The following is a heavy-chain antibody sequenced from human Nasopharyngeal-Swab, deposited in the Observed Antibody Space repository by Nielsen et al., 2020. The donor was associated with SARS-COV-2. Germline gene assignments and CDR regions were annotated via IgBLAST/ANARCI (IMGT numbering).Heavy chain of an antibody. J-gene: IGHJ4*02. CDR3: ARHSAGSVTIFGVFDY. CDR2: IYYSGST. CDR1: GGSISSSSDY. V-gene: IGHV4-39*01. D-gene: IGHD3-3*01. Sequence: SETLSLTCTVSGGSISSSSDYWGWIRQPPGKGLEWIGSIYYSGSTYYNPSLKSRVTISVDTSKNQFSLKLSSVTAADTAVYYCARHSAGSVTIFGVFDYWGQGTLVTVSS.